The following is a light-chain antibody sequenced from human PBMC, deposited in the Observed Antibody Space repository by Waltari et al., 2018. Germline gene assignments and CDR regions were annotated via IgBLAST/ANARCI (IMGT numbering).Light chain of an antibody. CDR3: QQSYRTPRT. CDR1: QSISSY. CDR2: DAS. V-gene: IGKV1-39*01. J-gene: IGKJ1*01. Sequence: TCRASQSISSYLDWYQQKPGKAPKLLIYDASSLQGGVPSRFSGSGSGTDFTLTISSLQPEDFATYYCQQSYRTPRTFGQGTKVEIE.